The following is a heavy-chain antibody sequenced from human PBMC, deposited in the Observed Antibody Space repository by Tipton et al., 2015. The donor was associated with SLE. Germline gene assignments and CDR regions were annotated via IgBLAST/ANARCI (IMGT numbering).Heavy chain of an antibody. V-gene: IGHV4-38-2*02. CDR3: AVGYCSSVSCQREYFQH. CDR1: GYSISSGYY. J-gene: IGHJ1*01. Sequence: TLSLTCTVSGYSISSGYYWGWIRQPPGKGLEWIGTIYHSGSIYYNPSLKSRVTISVATSKNQFSLKLNSVTAADTAVYYCAVGYCSSVSCQREYFQHWGQGTLVTVSS. D-gene: IGHD2-2*01. CDR2: IYHSGSI.